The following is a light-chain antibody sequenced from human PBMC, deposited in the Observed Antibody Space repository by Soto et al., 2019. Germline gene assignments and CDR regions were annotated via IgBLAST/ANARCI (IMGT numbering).Light chain of an antibody. CDR3: QQYGNSPFT. V-gene: IGKV3-20*01. CDR1: QSVTSSY. CDR2: GAS. J-gene: IGKJ5*01. Sequence: IVLTNSPGTLSLSPGERATLSCRASQSVTSSYLAWYQQKPGQAPRLLIYGASSRATGIPDRFSGSGSGTDFTLTISRLEPEDVVVYYCQQYGNSPFTFGQGTRLEIK.